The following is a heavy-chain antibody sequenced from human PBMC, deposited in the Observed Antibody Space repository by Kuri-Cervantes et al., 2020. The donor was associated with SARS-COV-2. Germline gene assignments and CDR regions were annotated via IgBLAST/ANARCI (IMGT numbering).Heavy chain of an antibody. CDR3: ARTVSYGDHYGMDV. V-gene: IGHV4-59*12. J-gene: IGHJ6*02. CDR2: IYYSGST. CDR1: GGSISSYY. Sequence: SETLSLTCTVSGGSISSYYWSWIRQPPGKGLEWIGYIYYSGSTNYNPSLKSRVTISVDTSKNQFSLKVSSVTAADTAVYYCARTVSYGDHYGMDVWGQGTTVTVSS. D-gene: IGHD4-17*01.